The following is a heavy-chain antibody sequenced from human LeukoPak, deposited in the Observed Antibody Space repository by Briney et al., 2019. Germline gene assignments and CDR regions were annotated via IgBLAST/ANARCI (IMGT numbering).Heavy chain of an antibody. CDR2: IYTSGST. V-gene: IGHV4-61*02. CDR1: GGSISSGSYY. CDR3: ARDREAPYDFWSGYLGGGNWFDP. J-gene: IGHJ5*02. Sequence: PSETLSLTCTVSGGSISSGSYYWSWIRQPAGKGLEWIGRIYTSGSTNYNPSLKSRVTISVDTSKNQFSLKLSSVTAAGTAVYYCARDREAPYDFWSGYLGGGNWFDPWGQGTLVTVSS. D-gene: IGHD3-3*01.